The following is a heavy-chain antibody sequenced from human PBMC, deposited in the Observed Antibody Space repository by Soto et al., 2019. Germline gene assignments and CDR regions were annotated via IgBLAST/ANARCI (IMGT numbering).Heavy chain of an antibody. CDR2: IYHSGTT. V-gene: IGHV4-38-2*01. Sequence: SETLSLTCAVSGDSITSIYHWAWIRQPPGRGLEWVASIYHSGTTYYNPSLKSRVTISLDTSKNEFSMNLRSETAADTAVYYCARGVRGYSGYAPSYYWGQGTLVTVSS. CDR3: ARGVRGYSGYAPSYY. J-gene: IGHJ4*02. D-gene: IGHD5-12*01. CDR1: GDSITSIYH.